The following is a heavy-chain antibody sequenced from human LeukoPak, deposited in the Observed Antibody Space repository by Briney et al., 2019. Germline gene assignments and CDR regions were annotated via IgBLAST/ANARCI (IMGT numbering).Heavy chain of an antibody. V-gene: IGHV4-34*01. Sequence: PSETLSLTCAVYGGSFSGYYWSWIRQPPGKGLEWIGEINHSGSTNYNPSLKSRVTISVDTSKNQFSLKLSSVTAADTAVYYCARARYYYDSSVSKWGQETLVTVSS. D-gene: IGHD3-22*01. CDR1: GGSFSGYY. J-gene: IGHJ4*02. CDR2: INHSGST. CDR3: ARARYYYDSSVSK.